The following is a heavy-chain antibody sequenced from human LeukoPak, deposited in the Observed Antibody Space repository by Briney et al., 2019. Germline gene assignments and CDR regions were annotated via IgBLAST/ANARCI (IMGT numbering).Heavy chain of an antibody. V-gene: IGHV4-30-4*07. J-gene: IGHJ3*02. CDR2: IYYSGRT. Sequence: SETLSLTCAVSGGSVGSDTYSWSWIRQPPGKGLEWIGYIYYSGRTYYNPSLKSRVTISVDTSKNQFSLKLTSVTAADTAVYYCARSPGSGLFDIWGQGTMVTVSS. CDR1: GGSVGSDTYS. D-gene: IGHD3-10*01. CDR3: ARSPGSGLFDI.